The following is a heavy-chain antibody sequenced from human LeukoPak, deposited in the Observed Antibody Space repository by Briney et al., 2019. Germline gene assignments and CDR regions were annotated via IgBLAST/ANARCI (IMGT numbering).Heavy chain of an antibody. D-gene: IGHD3-22*01. J-gene: IGHJ2*01. V-gene: IGHV5-51*01. CDR3: ALSPYDSSGYSAAGYFDL. CDR1: GYNFPNYW. Sequence: GESLKISCKGSGYNFPNYWIGWVRQMPGKGLEWMGIIYPGDSDTRYSPSFQGQVTISADKSISTAYLQWSSLKASDTAMYYCALSPYDSSGYSAAGYFDLWGRGTLVTVSS. CDR2: IYPGDSDT.